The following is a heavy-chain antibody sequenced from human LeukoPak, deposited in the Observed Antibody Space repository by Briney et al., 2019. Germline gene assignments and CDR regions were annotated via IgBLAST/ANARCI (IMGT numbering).Heavy chain of an antibody. Sequence: GGSLRLSCAASGFTFSSFSMNWVRQAPGKGLEWVSYISSSSSIIYYADPVKGRYTISRDNAKNSLYLQMNSLRAEDTAVYYCARDYDFWSGYYTGIFDYWGQGTLVTVSS. V-gene: IGHV3-48*01. D-gene: IGHD3-3*01. CDR1: GFTFSSFS. CDR3: ARDYDFWSGYYTGIFDY. CDR2: ISSSSSII. J-gene: IGHJ4*02.